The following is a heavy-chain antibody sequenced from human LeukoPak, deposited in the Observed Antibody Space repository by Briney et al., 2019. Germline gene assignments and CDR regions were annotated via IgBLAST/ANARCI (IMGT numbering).Heavy chain of an antibody. D-gene: IGHD6-19*01. Sequence: PGGSLRLSCAASGFTFSSYGMHWVRQAPGKGLEWVAVISYDGSNKYYADSVKGRFTISRDNSKNTLYLQMNSLRAEDTAVYYCAKDTSAYSSGWTWDYWGQGTLVTVSS. V-gene: IGHV3-30*18. CDR3: AKDTSAYSSGWTWDY. CDR1: GFTFSSYG. CDR2: ISYDGSNK. J-gene: IGHJ4*02.